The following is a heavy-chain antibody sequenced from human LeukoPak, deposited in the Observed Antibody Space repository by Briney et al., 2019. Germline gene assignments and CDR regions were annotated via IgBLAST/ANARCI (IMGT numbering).Heavy chain of an antibody. J-gene: IGHJ4*02. Sequence: GGSLRLSCAASGPIFSGYAMYWVRQAPGKGLEWVAVISYDGSNKYYADSVKGRFTISRDNSKNTLYLQMNSLRTEDTAVYYCARGSPPDYWGQGTLVTVSS. CDR1: GPIFSGYA. CDR3: ARGSPPDY. V-gene: IGHV3-30-3*01. CDR2: ISYDGSNK.